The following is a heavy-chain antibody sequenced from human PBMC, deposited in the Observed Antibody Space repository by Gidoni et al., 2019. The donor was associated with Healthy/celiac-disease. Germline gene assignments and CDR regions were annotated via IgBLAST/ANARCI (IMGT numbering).Heavy chain of an antibody. Sequence: QVQLVESGGGVVQPGRSLRLSCAASGFTFSSYGMHWVRQAPGKGLEWVAVIWYDGSNKYYADSVKGRFTISRDNSKNTAVYYCARDQGIAVAAVDAFDIWGQGTMVTVSS. D-gene: IGHD6-19*01. V-gene: IGHV3-33*01. CDR1: GFTFSSYG. J-gene: IGHJ3*02. CDR3: FDI. CDR2: IWYDGSNK.